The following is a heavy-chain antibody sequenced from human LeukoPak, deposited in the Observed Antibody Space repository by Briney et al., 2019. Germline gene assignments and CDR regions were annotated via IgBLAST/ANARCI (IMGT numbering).Heavy chain of an antibody. CDR1: GFNFSDYY. CDR3: ARQKRTFDY. V-gene: IGHV3-11*01. J-gene: IGHJ4*02. Sequence: GGSLRLSCVASGFNFSDYYMTWIRQAPGKGLEWLSYISETSSSTYYTASVRGRFTISRDNAQTSLYLQMNDLRAEDTAVYYCARQKRTFDYWGRGSLVTVSS. CDR2: ISETSSST.